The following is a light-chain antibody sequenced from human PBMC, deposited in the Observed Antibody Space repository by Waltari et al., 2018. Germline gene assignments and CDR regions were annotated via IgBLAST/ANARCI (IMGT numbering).Light chain of an antibody. J-gene: IGKJ1*01. CDR3: LQYNSYPRT. V-gene: IGKV1-16*02. Sequence: DIQMTQSPSSLSASIGTRVTITCRASQGINDYLAWFQQRPGKAPKSLIYRVSSLQRGVPSKFSGRGSGTEFTLTISSLQPEDFATYYCLQYNSYPRTFGQGTKVEIK. CDR1: QGINDY. CDR2: RVS.